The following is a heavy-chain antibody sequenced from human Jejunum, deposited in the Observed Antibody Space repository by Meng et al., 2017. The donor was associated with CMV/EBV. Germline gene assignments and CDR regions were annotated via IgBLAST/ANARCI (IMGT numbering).Heavy chain of an antibody. J-gene: IGHJ4*02. V-gene: IGHV4-31*02. CDR1: GVSIRSGGYY. D-gene: IGHD2-2*01. Sequence: SGVSIRSGGYYCSWIRQHPGKGLEWVGYIHNSRSTHSNPSLASRVTMSVDTSKNQFSLKLSSVIAADTAVYYCAREACTTTSCSYDYWGQGALVTVSS. CDR3: AREACTTTSCSYDY. CDR2: IHNSRST.